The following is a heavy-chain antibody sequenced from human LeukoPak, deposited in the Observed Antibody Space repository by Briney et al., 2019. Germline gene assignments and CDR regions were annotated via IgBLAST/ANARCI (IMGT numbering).Heavy chain of an antibody. D-gene: IGHD6-19*01. Sequence: PSETLSLTCTVSGGSISSYYWSWIRQPPGKGLEWIGYIYYSGSTNYNPPPKSRVTISVDTSKNQFSLKLSSVTAADTAVYYCARVKSSGFYFDYWGQGTLVIVSS. CDR3: ARVKSSGFYFDY. CDR2: IYYSGST. J-gene: IGHJ4*02. V-gene: IGHV4-59*01. CDR1: GGSISSYY.